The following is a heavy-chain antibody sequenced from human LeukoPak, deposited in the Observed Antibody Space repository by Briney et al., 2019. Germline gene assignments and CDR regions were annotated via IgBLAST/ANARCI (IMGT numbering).Heavy chain of an antibody. J-gene: IGHJ6*03. Sequence: ASVKVSCRVSGYTLTELSMHWVRQAPGKGLEWMGGFDPEDGETIYAQKFQGRVTMTEDTSTDTAYMELSSLRSEDTAVYYCATLRRGDYYYYYMDVWGKGTTVTVSS. CDR1: GYTLTELS. CDR2: FDPEDGET. CDR3: ATLRRGDYYYYYMDV. V-gene: IGHV1-24*01. D-gene: IGHD3-16*01.